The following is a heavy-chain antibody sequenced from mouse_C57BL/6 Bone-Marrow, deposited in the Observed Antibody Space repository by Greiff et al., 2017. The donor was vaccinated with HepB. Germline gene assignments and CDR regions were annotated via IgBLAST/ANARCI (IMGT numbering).Heavy chain of an antibody. Sequence: QVQLQQPGAELVRPGSSVKLSCKASGYTFTSYWMDWVKQRPGQGLEWIGNIYPSDSETHYNQKFKDKATLTVDKSSSTAYMQLSSLTSEDSAVYDCARGDYYGSSYAGDFDVWGTETTGTVSS. CDR2: IYPSDSET. J-gene: IGHJ1*03. D-gene: IGHD1-1*01. CDR3: ARGDYYGSSYAGDFDV. CDR1: GYTFTSYW. V-gene: IGHV1-61*01.